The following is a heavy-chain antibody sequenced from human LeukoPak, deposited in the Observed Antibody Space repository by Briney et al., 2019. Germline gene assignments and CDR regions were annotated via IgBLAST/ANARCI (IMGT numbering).Heavy chain of an antibody. Sequence: PGGSLRLSCAASGFTLSDYYISWIRQAPGKGLEWISYISGNGTITHYADSVKGRFTISTDNAKNSLYLQMNSLRAEDTAVYYCARDRGTGYYFDYWGQGTLVTVSS. CDR1: GFTLSDYY. V-gene: IGHV3-11*04. J-gene: IGHJ4*02. CDR2: ISGNGTIT. CDR3: ARDRGTGYYFDY. D-gene: IGHD3-10*01.